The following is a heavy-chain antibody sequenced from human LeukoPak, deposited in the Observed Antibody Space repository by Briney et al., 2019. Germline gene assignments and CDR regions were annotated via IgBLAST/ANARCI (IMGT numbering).Heavy chain of an antibody. Sequence: ASVKVSCKVSGYTLTELSMHWVRQAPGKGLEWMGGFDPEDDETIYAQKFQGRVAMTEDTSTDTAYMELSSLRSEDTAVYYCASSGSVNYYGSGSYYNLDYWGQGTLVTVSS. D-gene: IGHD3-10*01. CDR3: ASSGSVNYYGSGSYYNLDY. CDR1: GYTLTELS. V-gene: IGHV1-24*01. CDR2: FDPEDDET. J-gene: IGHJ4*02.